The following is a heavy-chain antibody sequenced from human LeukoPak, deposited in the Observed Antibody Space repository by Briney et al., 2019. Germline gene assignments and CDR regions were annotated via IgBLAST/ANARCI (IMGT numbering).Heavy chain of an antibody. V-gene: IGHV4-38-2*02. Sequence: SETLSLTCTVSGYSISSGYYWGWIRQPPGKGLEWTGSIDHSGGTYYNPSLKSRITISVDTSKNQFSLKLSSVTAADTAVYYCARGFCTDGVCYTFDPWGQGTLVTVSS. CDR3: ARGFCTDGVCYTFDP. CDR1: GYSISSGYY. D-gene: IGHD2-8*01. CDR2: IDHSGGT. J-gene: IGHJ5*02.